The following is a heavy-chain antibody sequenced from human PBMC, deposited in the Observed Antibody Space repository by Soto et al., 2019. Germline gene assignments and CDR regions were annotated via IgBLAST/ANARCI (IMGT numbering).Heavy chain of an antibody. J-gene: IGHJ6*02. CDR2: INHSGST. CDR1: GGSFRGYY. V-gene: IGHV4-34*01. CDR3: ARFKYYYGMDV. Sequence: SETLSLTCAVYGGSFRGYYWSWIRQPPWKGLEWIGEINHSGSTNYNPSLKSRVTISVDTSKNQFSLKLSSVTAADTAVDYCARFKYYYGMDVWGQGTTVTVSS.